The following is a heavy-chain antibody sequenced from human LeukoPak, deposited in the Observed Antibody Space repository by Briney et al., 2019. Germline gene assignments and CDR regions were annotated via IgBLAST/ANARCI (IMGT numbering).Heavy chain of an antibody. J-gene: IGHJ4*02. CDR3: ARGSNDY. Sequence: PGGSLRLSCTASGFTFSSYSVNWVRQAPGKGLEWVSYISSSSSTIYYADSVKGRFTISRDNAKNSLYLKMTSMRAEDTAVYYCARGSNDYWGQGTLVTVSS. V-gene: IGHV3-48*01. D-gene: IGHD3-10*01. CDR2: ISSSSSTI. CDR1: GFTFSSYS.